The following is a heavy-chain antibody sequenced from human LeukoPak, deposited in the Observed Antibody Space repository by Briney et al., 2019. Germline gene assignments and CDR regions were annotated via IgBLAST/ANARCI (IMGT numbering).Heavy chain of an antibody. J-gene: IGHJ6*03. CDR2: MNPNSGNT. V-gene: IGHV1-8*01. CDR1: GYTFTSYD. D-gene: IGHD3-3*01. Sequence: ASVKVSCKASGYTFTSYDINWVRQATGQGLEWRGWMNPNSGNTGYAQKFQGRVTMTRNTSISTAYMELSSLRSEETAVYYCARGRRDTIFGVVINYYMDVWGKGTTVTVS. CDR3: ARGRRDTIFGVVINYYMDV.